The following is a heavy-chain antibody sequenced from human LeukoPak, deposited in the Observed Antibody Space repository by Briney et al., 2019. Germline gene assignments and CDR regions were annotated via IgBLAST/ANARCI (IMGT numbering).Heavy chain of an antibody. Sequence: SETLSLTCTVSGVSISSSRYYWAGIRQPPGKGREWIASIYYSESTYYNPSLKRRLTISVDTSNNQFSLKLSSVTAADTAVYYCARHRKWELLNWFDPWGQGTLVTVSS. CDR2: IYYSEST. D-gene: IGHD1-26*01. CDR3: ARHRKWELLNWFDP. J-gene: IGHJ5*02. V-gene: IGHV4-39*01. CDR1: GVSISSSRYY.